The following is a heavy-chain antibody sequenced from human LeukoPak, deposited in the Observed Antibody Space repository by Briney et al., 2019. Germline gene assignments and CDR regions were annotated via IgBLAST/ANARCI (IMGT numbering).Heavy chain of an antibody. V-gene: IGHV5-51*01. CDR2: IYPGDFDT. D-gene: IGHD4-17*01. CDR1: GYNFTSHW. J-gene: IGHJ4*02. CDR3: ARLGDLYGDYGIHDY. Sequence: GESLKISCQGFGYNFTSHWIGWVRQMPGKGLEWMGIIYPGDFDTRYSPSSQGQVTISADKSTSTSYLQWSSLKASDTAIYYCARLGDLYGDYGIHDYWGQGTLVTVSS.